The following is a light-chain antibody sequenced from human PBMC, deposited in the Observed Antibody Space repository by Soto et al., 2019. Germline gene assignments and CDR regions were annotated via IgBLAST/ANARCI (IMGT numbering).Light chain of an antibody. CDR1: QSISSW. Sequence: DIQMTQSPSTLSASVGDRVTITCRASQSISSWLAWYQHKPGKAPKLLIYKASSLESGVPSRFSGSGTGTEFTLTISSLQPDDFATYYCQQYNNYLLTFGGGTKVDIK. V-gene: IGKV1-5*03. CDR2: KAS. CDR3: QQYNNYLLT. J-gene: IGKJ4*01.